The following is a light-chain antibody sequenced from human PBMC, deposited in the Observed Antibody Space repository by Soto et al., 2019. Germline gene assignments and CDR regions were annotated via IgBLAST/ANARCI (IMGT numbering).Light chain of an antibody. J-gene: IGKJ2*01. CDR1: QSISSH. CDR2: AAS. Sequence: DIQMTQSPSSLSAFVGDRVTVACRASQSISSHLNWYQQKPGKAPKLLIYAASSLQSGIPSRFSGSGSGTDFTLTISSLQPEHFATYYCQQSYSTPYTFGQGTKLEIK. CDR3: QQSYSTPYT. V-gene: IGKV1-39*01.